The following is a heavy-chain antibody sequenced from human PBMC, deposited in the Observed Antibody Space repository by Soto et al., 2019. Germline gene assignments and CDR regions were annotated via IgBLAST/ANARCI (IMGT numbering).Heavy chain of an antibody. CDR2: IWYDGSNK. Sequence: QVQLVESGGGVVQPGRSLRLSCAASGFTFSSYGMHWVRQAPGKGLEWVAVIWYDGSNKFYADSVKGRFTISRDNSKNTLYLQMNSLRAEDTAVYYCAIDYLVVPHRVIDYWGQGTLVTVSS. V-gene: IGHV3-33*01. D-gene: IGHD2-2*01. CDR1: GFTFSSYG. CDR3: AIDYLVVPHRVIDY. J-gene: IGHJ4*02.